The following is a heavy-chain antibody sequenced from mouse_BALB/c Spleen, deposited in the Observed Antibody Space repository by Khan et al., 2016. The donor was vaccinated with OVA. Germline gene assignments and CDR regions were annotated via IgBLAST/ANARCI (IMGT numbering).Heavy chain of an antibody. D-gene: IGHD1-1*01. J-gene: IGHJ1*01. V-gene: IGHV1-74*01. CDR1: GYSFTSYW. CDR3: AIGTTTSDWYFCV. CDR2: IHPSDSET. Sequence: QVQLQPSGAELVRPGASVTLYCKACGYSFTSYWINWVKERPGQGLEWIGLIHPSDSETRLNQKFKDKATLTVDKSYSTAYMQLSSPTSEDSAVYYCAIGTTTSDWYFCVWVAGTTVTVAS.